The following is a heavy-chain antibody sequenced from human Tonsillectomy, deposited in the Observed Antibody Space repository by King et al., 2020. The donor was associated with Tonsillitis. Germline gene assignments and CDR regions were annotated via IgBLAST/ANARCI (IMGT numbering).Heavy chain of an antibody. CDR3: AKEGEVVPVAIWGYYYYYMDV. CDR1: GFTFSSYG. J-gene: IGHJ6*03. D-gene: IGHD2-2*02. Sequence: VQLVESGGGVVQPGRSLRLSCAASGFTFSSYGMHWVRQAPGKGLEWVAVISYDGSSKYYADSVKGRFTISRDNSKNTLYLQVNSLRAEDTAVYFCAKEGEVVPVAIWGYYYYYMDVWGKGTTVTVSS. V-gene: IGHV3-30*18. CDR2: ISYDGSSK.